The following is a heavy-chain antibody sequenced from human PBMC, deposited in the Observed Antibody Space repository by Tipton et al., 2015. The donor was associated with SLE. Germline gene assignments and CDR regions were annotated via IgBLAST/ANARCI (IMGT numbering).Heavy chain of an antibody. J-gene: IGHJ4*02. V-gene: IGHV4-59*12. D-gene: IGHD6-19*01. CDR2: IYASGST. CDR3: ATELFRGYTSGWGPDY. CDR1: GGSITYYY. Sequence: TLSLTCTVSGGSITYYYWSWIRQPPGKEMEWIGYIYASGSTNYNPSLKSRLTISVDTSKNQFSLRLTSVTAADTAVYYCATELFRGYTSGWGPDYWGQGTLVTVSS.